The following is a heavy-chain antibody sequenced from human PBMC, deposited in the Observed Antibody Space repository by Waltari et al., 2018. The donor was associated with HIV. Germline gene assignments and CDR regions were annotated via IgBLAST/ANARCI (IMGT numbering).Heavy chain of an antibody. CDR2: ISYDAREK. Sequence: EVKLVESGGGAVQTGGSLRLSCEGSGFTFSSHDRDWVRKTPGKGRCWGSQISYDAREKFHGDSVGGRVVVSRDNARNSIFLQMNTLRDDDTGVYFCVRQPLRHDL. CDR3: VRQPLRHDL. V-gene: IGHV3-7*01. J-gene: IGHJ2*01. CDR1: GFTFSSHD.